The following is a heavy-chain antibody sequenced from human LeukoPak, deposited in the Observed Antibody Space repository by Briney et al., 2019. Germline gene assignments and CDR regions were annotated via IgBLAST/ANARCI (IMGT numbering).Heavy chain of an antibody. Sequence: PGGSLRLSCAASGFTFSSYAMSWVRQAPGRGLEWVSAISDSGSNTYYGESVKGRFTISRDNSKNTLYLQMSSLGAGDTAVYYCARGVSSGWWGLFDYWGQGTLVTVSS. D-gene: IGHD6-19*01. CDR2: ISDSGSNT. CDR1: GFTFSSYA. CDR3: ARGVSSGWWGLFDY. J-gene: IGHJ4*02. V-gene: IGHV3-23*01.